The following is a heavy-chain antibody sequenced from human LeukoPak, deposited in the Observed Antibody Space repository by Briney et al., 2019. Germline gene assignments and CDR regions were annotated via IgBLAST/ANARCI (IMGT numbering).Heavy chain of an antibody. CDR3: ANLGIAVAGRDAFDF. CDR2: INSDGSST. D-gene: IGHD6-19*01. CDR1: GFTFSSYW. J-gene: IGHJ3*01. Sequence: GGSLRLSCAASGFTFSSYWMHWVRQAPGKGLVWVSRINSDGSSTSYADSVKGRFTISRDNAKNTLYLQMNSLRAEDTAVYYCANLGIAVAGRDAFDFWGQGTMVTVSS. V-gene: IGHV3-74*01.